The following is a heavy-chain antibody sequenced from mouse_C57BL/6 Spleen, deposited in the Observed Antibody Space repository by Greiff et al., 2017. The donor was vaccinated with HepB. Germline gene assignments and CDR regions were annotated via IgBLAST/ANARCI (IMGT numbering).Heavy chain of an antibody. D-gene: IGHD1-1*01. CDR2: IHPNSGST. CDR1: GYTFTSYW. J-gene: IGHJ2*01. CDR3: ARLITTVVATRGGYY. V-gene: IGHV1-64*01. Sequence: QVQLQQPGAELVKPGASVKLSCKASGYTFTSYWMHWVKQRPGQGLEWIGMIHPNSGSTNYNEKFKSKATLTVDKSSSTAYMQLSSLTSEDSAVYYCARLITTVVATRGGYYWGQGTTLTVSS.